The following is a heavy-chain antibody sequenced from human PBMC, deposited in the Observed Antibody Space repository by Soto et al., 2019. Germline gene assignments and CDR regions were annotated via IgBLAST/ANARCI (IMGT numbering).Heavy chain of an antibody. CDR1: GGSISPYY. J-gene: IGHJ5*02. V-gene: IGHV4-59*12. Sequence: SETLSLTCTVSGGSISPYYWSWIRQPPGRGLEWIGYIYYSGSTNYNPSLKSRVTISVDRSKNQFSLKLSSVTAADTAVYYCARVGGFGELLSYWFDPWGQGTLVTVSS. CDR3: ARVGGFGELLSYWFDP. CDR2: IYYSGST. D-gene: IGHD3-10*01.